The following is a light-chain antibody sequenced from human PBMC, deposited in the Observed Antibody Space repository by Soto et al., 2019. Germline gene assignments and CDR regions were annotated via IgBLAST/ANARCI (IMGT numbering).Light chain of an antibody. CDR2: GTS. J-gene: IGKJ5*01. CDR1: QSVSSN. V-gene: IGKV3-15*01. Sequence: EIVMTQSPATLSVSPGERATLSCRASQSVSSNLAWYQQKPGQAPRLLIYGTSTRATGIPARFSGSGSGTEFTLTISSLEPEDFAVYYCQQHSNWPTTFGQGTRLEIK. CDR3: QQHSNWPTT.